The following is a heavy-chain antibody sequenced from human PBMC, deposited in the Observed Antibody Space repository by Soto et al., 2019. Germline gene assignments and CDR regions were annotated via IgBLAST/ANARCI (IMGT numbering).Heavy chain of an antibody. CDR2: INAYNGDT. D-gene: IGHD2-2*01. CDR1: GYTFTTYD. Sequence: GASVKVSCKASGYTFTTYDISWVRQAPGQGLEWMGRINAYNGDTHYAEKLKGRVTMTTDTSTSTAYMELRSLRSDDTAVYYCAKVNYQVPAAAIPGGNWFDPGGRGTLVTVSS. CDR3: AKVNYQVPAAAIPGGNWFDP. J-gene: IGHJ5*02. V-gene: IGHV1-18*01.